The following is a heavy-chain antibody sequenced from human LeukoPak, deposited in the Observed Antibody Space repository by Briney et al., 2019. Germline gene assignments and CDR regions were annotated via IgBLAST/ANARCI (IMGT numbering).Heavy chain of an antibody. J-gene: IGHJ6*03. Sequence: KASETLSLTCTVSGGPISSSHYYWGWTRQPPGKGLEWIGSIYYSGTTYYNPSLESRVTISDDTSKNRFSLMLTSVTAADTAVYYCARQSSDYYYYYIDVWGEGTTVIVSS. CDR1: GGPISSSHYY. CDR2: IYYSGTT. CDR3: ARQSSDYYYYYIDV. V-gene: IGHV4-39*01.